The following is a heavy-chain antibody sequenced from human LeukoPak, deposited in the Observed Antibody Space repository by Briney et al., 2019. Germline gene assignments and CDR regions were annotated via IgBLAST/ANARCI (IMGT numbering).Heavy chain of an antibody. CDR3: AKPLYYSVGYFDY. V-gene: IGHV3-23*01. CDR1: GFTFSSYA. CDR2: ISGSGGST. D-gene: IGHD2-21*01. J-gene: IGHJ4*02. Sequence: RGSLRLSCAASGFTFSSYAMSWVRQAPGKGLEWVSAISGSGGSTYYADSVKGRFTISRDNSKNTLYLQMNSLRAEDTAVYYCAKPLYYSVGYFDYWGQGTLVTVSS.